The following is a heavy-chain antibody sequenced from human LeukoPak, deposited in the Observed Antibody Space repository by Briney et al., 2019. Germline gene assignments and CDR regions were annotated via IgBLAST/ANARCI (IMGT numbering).Heavy chain of an antibody. CDR2: ISAYNGNT. CDR1: GYTFTSYG. D-gene: IGHD2-8*01. J-gene: IGHJ6*02. Sequence: ASVKVSCKASGYTFTSYGISWVRQAPGQGLEWMGWISAYNGNTNNAQKLHGRVTMTTDTSTSTAYMELRSLRSDDTAVYYCARYIVLMVYAFYGMDVWGQGTTVTVSS. V-gene: IGHV1-18*01. CDR3: ARYIVLMVYAFYGMDV.